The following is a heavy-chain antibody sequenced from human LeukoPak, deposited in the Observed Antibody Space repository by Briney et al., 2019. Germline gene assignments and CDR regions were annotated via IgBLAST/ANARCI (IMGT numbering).Heavy chain of an antibody. J-gene: IGHJ4*02. V-gene: IGHV5-51*01. D-gene: IGHD3-22*01. CDR3: ARLYDSSGYYYELPYYFDY. CDR2: IYPGDSDT. Sequence: GESLKISCKGSGYSFTSYWIGWVRQMPGKGLEWMGIIYPGDSDTRYSPSFQGQVTILADKSISTAYLQWSSLKASDTAMYYCARLYDSSGYYYELPYYFDYWGQGTLVTVSS. CDR1: GYSFTSYW.